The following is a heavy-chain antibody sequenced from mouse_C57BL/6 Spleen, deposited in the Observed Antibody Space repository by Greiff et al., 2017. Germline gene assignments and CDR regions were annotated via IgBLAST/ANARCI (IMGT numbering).Heavy chain of an antibody. CDR3: TRGRTTRGVAY. CDR2: IDPETGDT. V-gene: IGHV14-4*01. CDR1: GFNIKDDY. J-gene: IGHJ3*01. Sequence: EVKLQQSGAELVRPGASVKLSCTASGFNIKDDYMHWVKQRPEQGLEWIGWIDPETGDTEYSSKFQGKATITADTSSNTAYLQLSSLTSEDTAVYYCTRGRTTRGVAYWGQGTLVTVSA.